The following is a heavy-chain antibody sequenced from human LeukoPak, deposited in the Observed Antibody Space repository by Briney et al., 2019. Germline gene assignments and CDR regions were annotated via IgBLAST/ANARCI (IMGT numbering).Heavy chain of an antibody. V-gene: IGHV3-74*01. D-gene: IGHD2-2*01. Sequence: GGSLRLSCAASGFTFSSYAMHWVRQAPGKGLVWVSRINTDGSSTSYADSVKGRFTISRDNAKNTLYLQMNSLRAEDTAVYYCARAEVVVVPAPTSYFDYWGQGTLVTVSS. CDR2: INTDGSST. J-gene: IGHJ4*02. CDR1: GFTFSSYA. CDR3: ARAEVVVVPAPTSYFDY.